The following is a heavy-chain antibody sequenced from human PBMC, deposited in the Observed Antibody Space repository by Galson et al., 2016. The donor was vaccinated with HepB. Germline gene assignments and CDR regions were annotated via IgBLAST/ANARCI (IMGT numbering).Heavy chain of an antibody. Sequence: SLRLSCAASGFNFSAHYMSWVRQAPGQGLEWVSYISSTGSPINYADSVKGRFTISRDKAKKSLLLQMSRLSAEDTAVYFCAGAPYSGSYFDYWGQGTLVTASS. D-gene: IGHD1-26*01. V-gene: IGHV3-11*04. J-gene: IGHJ4*02. CDR1: GFNFSAHY. CDR3: AGAPYSGSYFDY. CDR2: ISSTGSPI.